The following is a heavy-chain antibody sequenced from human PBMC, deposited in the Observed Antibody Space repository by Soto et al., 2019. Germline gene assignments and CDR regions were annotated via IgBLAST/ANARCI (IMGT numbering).Heavy chain of an antibody. CDR2: ISGSGGST. CDR1: GFTFSSYA. CDR3: AKDGGQLGTDYYYYGMDV. D-gene: IGHD6-13*01. Sequence: GGSLRLSCAASGFTFSSYAMSWVRQAPGKGLEWVSAISGSGGSTYYADSVKGRFTISRDNSKNTLYLQMNSLRAEDTAVYYCAKDGGQLGTDYYYYGMDVWGQGTTVTVSS. J-gene: IGHJ6*02. V-gene: IGHV3-23*01.